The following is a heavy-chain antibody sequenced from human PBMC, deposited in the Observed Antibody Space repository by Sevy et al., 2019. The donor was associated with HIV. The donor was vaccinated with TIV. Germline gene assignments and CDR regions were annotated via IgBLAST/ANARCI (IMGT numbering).Heavy chain of an antibody. J-gene: IGHJ6*02. V-gene: IGHV3-30*02. D-gene: IGHD1-26*01. CDR3: AKVLNGNYYYYGMDV. CDR1: GFTFSSYG. Sequence: GGSLRLSCAASGFTFSSYGMHWVRQAPGKGLEWVAFIRYDGSNKYYADSVKGRFTISRDNSKNTLYLQMNSLRAEDTAVYYCAKVLNGNYYYYGMDVWGQGTTVTVSS. CDR2: IRYDGSNK.